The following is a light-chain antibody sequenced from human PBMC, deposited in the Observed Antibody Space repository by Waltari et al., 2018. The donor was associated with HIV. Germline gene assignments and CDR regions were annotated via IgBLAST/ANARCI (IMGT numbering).Light chain of an antibody. J-gene: IGLJ1*01. Sequence: QSALAQPASVPGSPGQSITISCAGAVGARGPEIYVSWYQQHPGRAPRLIIYMLSRRPSGVSDRFSGSSSGMSATLTISGLQSDDEAHYYCSSYSTITSLYVFGTGTRVTVL. CDR3: SSYSTITSLYV. CDR1: VGARGPEIY. CDR2: MLS. V-gene: IGLV2-14*01.